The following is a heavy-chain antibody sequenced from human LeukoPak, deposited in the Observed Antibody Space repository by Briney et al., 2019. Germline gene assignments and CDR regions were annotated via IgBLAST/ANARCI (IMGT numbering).Heavy chain of an antibody. J-gene: IGHJ6*02. V-gene: IGHV3-23*01. CDR1: GYIFSSYA. CDR2: ISGSGGST. D-gene: IGHD3-22*01. CDR3: AKGTGYYDAPYYYYGMDV. Sequence: GESLQISCKGSGYIFSSYAMSWVRQAPGKGLEWVSAISGSGGSTYYADSVKGRFTISRDNSKNTLSLQMNSLRAEDTAVYYCAKGTGYYDAPYYYYGMDVWGQGTTVTVSS.